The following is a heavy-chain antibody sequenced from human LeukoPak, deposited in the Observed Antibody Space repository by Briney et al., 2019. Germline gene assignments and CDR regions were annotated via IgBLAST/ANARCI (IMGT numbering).Heavy chain of an antibody. CDR3: AREGRYSYGYSDY. CDR1: GFTVSSNY. V-gene: IGHV3-66*01. J-gene: IGHJ4*02. D-gene: IGHD5-18*01. CDR2: IYSGGST. Sequence: PGGSLRLSCAASGFTVSSNYMSWVRQAPGKGLGWVSVIYSGGSTYYADSVKGRFTISRDNSKNTLYLQMNSLRAEDTAVYYCAREGRYSYGYSDYWGQGTLVTVST.